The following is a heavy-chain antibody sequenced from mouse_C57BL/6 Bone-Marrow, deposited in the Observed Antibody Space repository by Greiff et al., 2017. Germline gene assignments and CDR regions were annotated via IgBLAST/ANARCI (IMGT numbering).Heavy chain of an antibody. Sequence: QVQLQQPGAELVKPGASVKLSCKASGYTFTSYWMQWVKQRPGQGLEWIGEIDPSDSYTNYNQKFKGKATLTVDTSSSTADMQLSSLTSEDSAVYYCAREKGNYDYDFAYWGQGTLVTVSA. J-gene: IGHJ3*01. CDR2: IDPSDSYT. CDR3: AREKGNYDYDFAY. D-gene: IGHD2-4*01. CDR1: GYTFTSYW. V-gene: IGHV1-50*01.